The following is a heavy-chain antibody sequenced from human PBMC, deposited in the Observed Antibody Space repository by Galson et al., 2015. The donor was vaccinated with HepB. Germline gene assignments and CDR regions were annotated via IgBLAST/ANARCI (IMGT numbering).Heavy chain of an antibody. Sequence: PALVKPTQTLTLTCTFSGFSLSTSGVGVGWIRQPPGKALEWLALIYWDDDKRYSPSLKSRLTITKDTSKNQVVLTMTNMDPVDTATYYCAHLRFLEWLPPLSLESKYNWFDPWGQGTLVTVSS. D-gene: IGHD3-3*01. J-gene: IGHJ5*02. V-gene: IGHV2-5*02. CDR2: IYWDDDK. CDR1: GFSLSTSGVG. CDR3: AHLRFLEWLPPLSLESKYNWFDP.